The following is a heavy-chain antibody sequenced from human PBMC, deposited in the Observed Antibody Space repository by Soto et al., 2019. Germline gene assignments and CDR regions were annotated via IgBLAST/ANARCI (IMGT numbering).Heavy chain of an antibody. Sequence: SETLSLTCAVSGYSISSGYYWGWVRQPPGQGPEWIGTIYHNGRTYYNPSLNSRVTMSVDTSKNQFSLMLTSVTAADTAVYYCARVGATVTSQALGFDHWGQGILVTVSS. D-gene: IGHD4-17*01. CDR2: IYHNGRT. CDR1: GYSISSGYY. J-gene: IGHJ4*02. CDR3: ARVGATVTSQALGFDH. V-gene: IGHV4-38-2*01.